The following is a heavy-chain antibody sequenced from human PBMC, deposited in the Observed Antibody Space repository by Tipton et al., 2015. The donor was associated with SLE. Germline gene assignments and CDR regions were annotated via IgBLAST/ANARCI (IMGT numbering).Heavy chain of an antibody. Sequence: TLSLTCAVSGYSISSGYYWGWIRQPPGKGVEWIGSIYGSGSSYYNPSLRSRVTMSVDMSKNQFSLRLTSVTAADTAVYYCARTLGAIAHTVYDAFDIWGQGTMVTVSS. CDR1: GYSISSGYY. CDR2: IYGSGSS. D-gene: IGHD1-26*01. J-gene: IGHJ3*02. V-gene: IGHV4-38-2*01. CDR3: ARTLGAIAHTVYDAFDI.